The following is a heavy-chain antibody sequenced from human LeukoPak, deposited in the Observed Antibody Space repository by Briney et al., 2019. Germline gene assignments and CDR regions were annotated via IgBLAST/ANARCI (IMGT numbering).Heavy chain of an antibody. V-gene: IGHV1-2*02. D-gene: IGHD5-12*01. CDR2: INPNSGDT. CDR1: GYTLTRYY. J-gene: IGHJ4*02. Sequence: ASARVSCKASGYTLTRYYMHWLRQAPAQGLEWMGWINPNSGDTNYAQKFQGRVTMTRDTSISTAYMELSRLTSDDTAVYSCAKNPYEYYFDYWGQGTLVTVSS. CDR3: AKNPYEYYFDY.